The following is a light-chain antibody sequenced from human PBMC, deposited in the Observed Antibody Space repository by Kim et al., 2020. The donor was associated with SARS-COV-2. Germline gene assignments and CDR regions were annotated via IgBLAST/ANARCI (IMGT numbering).Light chain of an antibody. CDR2: DVS. V-gene: IGLV2-14*04. J-gene: IGLJ3*02. Sequence: GPSITISCTGSSSDVGGYNYVSWYQQHPGKAPRLMSYDVSKRPSGVSNRFSGSKSGNTASLTISGLQAEDEADYYCSSYTSSSTWVFGGGTKLTVL. CDR1: SSDVGGYNY. CDR3: SSYTSSSTWV.